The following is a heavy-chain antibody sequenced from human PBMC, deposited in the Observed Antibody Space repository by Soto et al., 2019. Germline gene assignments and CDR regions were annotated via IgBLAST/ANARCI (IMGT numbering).Heavy chain of an antibody. CDR1: GYSFTGHY. Sequence: ASVKVSCKASGYSFTGHYMHWVRRAPGRGLEWMGWVNLNTGGTDYAQEFQGRVTMTTATSIRTVYLEVTGLKFDDTAIYYCARDPSSFLGRVYGMDVWGQGTAVTVYS. V-gene: IGHV1-2*02. J-gene: IGHJ6*02. CDR2: VNLNTGGT. CDR3: ARDPSSFLGRVYGMDV.